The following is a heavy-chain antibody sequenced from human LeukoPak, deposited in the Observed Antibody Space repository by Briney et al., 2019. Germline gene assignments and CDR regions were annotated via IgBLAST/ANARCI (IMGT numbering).Heavy chain of an antibody. J-gene: IGHJ4*02. Sequence: GASVKVSCKASGYTFTSYGNSWVRQAPGQGLEWMGWISAYNGNTNYAQKLQGRVTMTTDTSTSKAYMELRRLRSDDTAVYYCARVEYYYDSSGYFPPDYWGQGTLVTVSS. D-gene: IGHD3-22*01. V-gene: IGHV1-18*01. CDR3: ARVEYYYDSSGYFPPDY. CDR2: ISAYNGNT. CDR1: GYTFTSYG.